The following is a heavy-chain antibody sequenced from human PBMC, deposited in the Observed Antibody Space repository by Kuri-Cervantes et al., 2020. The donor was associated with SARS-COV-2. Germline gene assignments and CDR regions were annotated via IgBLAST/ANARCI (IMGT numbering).Heavy chain of an antibody. CDR2: ISSSSSTI. CDR1: GFTFSSCS. CDR3: AVSRGSGRTPPGY. D-gene: IGHD3-10*01. V-gene: IGHV3-48*01. J-gene: IGHJ4*02. Sequence: GESLKISCAASGFTFSSCSMNWVRQAPGKGLEWVSYISSSSSTIYYADSVKGRFTISRDNAKNSQYLQMNSLRAEDTAVYYCAVSRGSGRTPPGYWGQGTLVTVSS.